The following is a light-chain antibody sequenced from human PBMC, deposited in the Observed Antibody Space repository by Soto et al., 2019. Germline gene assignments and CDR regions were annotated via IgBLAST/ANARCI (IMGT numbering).Light chain of an antibody. V-gene: IGLV2-8*01. CDR1: SSDVGGYNY. CDR2: EVS. CDR3: ISYAGSNNWV. Sequence: QSVLTQPPSASGSPGQXVTISCTGTSSDVGGYNYVSWYQQHPGKAPKLMIYEVSKRPSGVPDRFSGSKSGNTASLTVSGLQAEDEADYYCISYAGSNNWVFGGGTKLTVL. J-gene: IGLJ3*02.